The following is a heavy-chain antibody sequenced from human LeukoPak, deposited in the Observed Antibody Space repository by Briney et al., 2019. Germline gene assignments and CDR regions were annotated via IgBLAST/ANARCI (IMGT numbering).Heavy chain of an antibody. Sequence: GGSLRLSCATSGFTFSNYWMSWVRQAPGKGLEWVAKIKEDGSEKKYVDSVKGRFTISRDNAENAVHLEMNSLRAEDTAVYYCTRMYLYESSGYRPSDYWGQGTLVTVSS. CDR1: GFTFSNYW. CDR2: IKEDGSEK. V-gene: IGHV3-7*01. J-gene: IGHJ4*02. D-gene: IGHD3-22*01. CDR3: TRMYLYESSGYRPSDY.